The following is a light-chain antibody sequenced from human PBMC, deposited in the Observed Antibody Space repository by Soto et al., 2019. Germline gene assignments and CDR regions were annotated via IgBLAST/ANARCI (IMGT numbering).Light chain of an antibody. CDR1: SSDVGGYNY. J-gene: IGLJ2*01. CDR2: EVS. V-gene: IGLV2-8*01. Sequence: QSALTQPPSASGSPGQSVTISCTGTSSDVGGYNYVSWYQQHPGKAPKLMIYEVSKRPSGVPDRFSGSKSGNTASLTVSGLQAEDESDYYCSEYAGSNNVGFGGGTKLTVL. CDR3: SEYAGSNNVG.